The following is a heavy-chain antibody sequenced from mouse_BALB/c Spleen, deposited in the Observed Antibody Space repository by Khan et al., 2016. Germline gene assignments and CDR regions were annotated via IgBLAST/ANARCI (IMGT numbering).Heavy chain of an antibody. CDR2: IRNKSNNYAT. D-gene: IGHD4-1*01. Sequence: EVQLVETGGGLVQPKGSLKLSCAASGFTFNTNAMNWVRQAPGKGLEWVARIRNKSNNYATYYADSVKDRFTISRDDSQSMLYLQMNNLKTEDTAMYYCVRGVGRFDYWGQGTTLTVSS. J-gene: IGHJ2*01. CDR1: GFTFNTNA. CDR3: VRGVGRFDY. V-gene: IGHV10S3*01.